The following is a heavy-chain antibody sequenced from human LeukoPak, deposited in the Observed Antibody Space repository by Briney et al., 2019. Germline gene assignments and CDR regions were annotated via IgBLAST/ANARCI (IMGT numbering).Heavy chain of an antibody. V-gene: IGHV3-7*01. CDR1: GFTFSSYW. CDR2: IKQDGSEK. Sequence: GGSLRLSCAASGFTFSSYWMSWVRQAPGKGLEWVANIKQDGSEKYYVDSVKGRFTISRDNAKNSLYLQMNSLRAEDTAVYYCARLYCSGGSCYSFSYFDYWGQGTLVTVSS. D-gene: IGHD2-15*01. CDR3: ARLYCSGGSCYSFSYFDY. J-gene: IGHJ4*02.